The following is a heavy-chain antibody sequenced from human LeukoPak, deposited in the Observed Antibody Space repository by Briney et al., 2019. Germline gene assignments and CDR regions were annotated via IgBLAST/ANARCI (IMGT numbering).Heavy chain of an antibody. CDR2: ISGTGYNT. D-gene: IGHD3-10*01. CDR1: GFTFRNCA. V-gene: IGHV3-23*01. CDR3: AKHVSGSLFYFDY. J-gene: IGHJ4*02. Sequence: GGSLRLSCAASGFTFRNCAMSWVRQAPGKGLEWVSGISGTGYNTYYADSVKGRFTISRDNSKSTLYLQMNSLGAEDTAVYYCAKHVSGSLFYFDYWGQRTLVTVSS.